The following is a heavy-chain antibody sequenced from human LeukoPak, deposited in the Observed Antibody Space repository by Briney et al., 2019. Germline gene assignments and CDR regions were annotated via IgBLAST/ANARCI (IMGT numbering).Heavy chain of an antibody. CDR3: ARDQHVAATDY. V-gene: IGHV4-39*07. Sequence: NPSETLSLTCTVSGGSISSSSYYWGWIRQPPGKGLEWIGSIYYSGSTYYNPSLKSRVTISVDTSKNQFSLKLSSVTAADTAVYYCARDQHVAATDYWGQGTLVTVSS. CDR2: IYYSGST. D-gene: IGHD6-19*01. CDR1: GGSISSSSYY. J-gene: IGHJ4*02.